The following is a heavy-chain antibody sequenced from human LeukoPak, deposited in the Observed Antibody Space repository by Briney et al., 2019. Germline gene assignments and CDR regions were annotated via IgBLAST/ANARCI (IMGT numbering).Heavy chain of an antibody. V-gene: IGHV4-59*01. D-gene: IGHD6-13*01. J-gene: IGHJ6*03. CDR3: ARTMGQQLAHYYYYYMDV. CDR2: IYYSGST. Sequence: PSETLSLTCTVFGGSISSYYWSWIRQPPGKGLEWIGYIYYSGSTNYNPSLKSRVTISVDTSKNQFSLKLSSVTAADTAVYYCARTMGQQLAHYYYYYMDVWGKGTTVTVSS. CDR1: GGSISSYY.